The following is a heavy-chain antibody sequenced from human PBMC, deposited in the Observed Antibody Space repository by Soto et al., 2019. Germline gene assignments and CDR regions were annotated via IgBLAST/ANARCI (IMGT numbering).Heavy chain of an antibody. V-gene: IGHV3-15*01. CDR2: IKSKSDGGTT. J-gene: IGHJ4*02. CDR1: RFTFINTW. D-gene: IGHD6-13*01. Sequence: GGSLRLSCAASRFTFINTWMSWVRQAPGKGLEWVGHIKSKSDGGTTDYAAPLKGRFTISRNDSKNTLYLQMNTLRAEDTAVYYCAKVSSSWYSGFFDLWGQGTLVTVSS. CDR3: AKVSSSWYSGFFDL.